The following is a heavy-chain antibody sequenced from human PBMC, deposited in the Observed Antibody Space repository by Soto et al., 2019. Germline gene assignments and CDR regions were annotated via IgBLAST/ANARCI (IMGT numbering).Heavy chain of an antibody. CDR3: ARDSRNTHDLYY. V-gene: IGHV4-30-4*01. CDR2: ICYIANT. D-gene: IGHD1-1*01. CDR1: GGSFSSDDFY. J-gene: IGHJ4*02. Sequence: PSETLSLTCTVSGGSFSSDDFYWSWIRQRKGKGLHWIVYICYIANTNYTVASKIRVSISVDKYKIQFSLKLSSVTDTDISVFFCARDSRNTHDLYYWGQGTLVTVSS.